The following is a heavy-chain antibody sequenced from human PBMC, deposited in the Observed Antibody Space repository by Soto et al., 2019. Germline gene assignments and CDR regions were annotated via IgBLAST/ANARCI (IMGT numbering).Heavy chain of an antibody. CDR1: GYTFTGYY. D-gene: IGHD3-3*01. V-gene: IGHV1-2*04. CDR2: INPNSGGT. Sequence: ASVKVSCKASGYTFTGYYMHWVRQAPGQGLEWMGWINPNSGGTNYAQKFQGWVTMTRDTSISTAYMELSRLRSDDTAVYYCARDSPPYYDFWSGYYELSPEDWFDPWGQGTLVTVSS. J-gene: IGHJ5*02. CDR3: ARDSPPYYDFWSGYYELSPEDWFDP.